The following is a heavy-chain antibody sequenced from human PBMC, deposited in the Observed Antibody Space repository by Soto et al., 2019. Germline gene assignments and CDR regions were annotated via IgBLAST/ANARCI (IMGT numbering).Heavy chain of an antibody. V-gene: IGHV1-46*01. Sequence: ASVKVSCKASGYTFTSYYMHWVRQAPGQGLEWMGIINPSGGSTSYAQKFQGRVTMTRDTSTSTVYMELSSLRSEDTAVYYCARSTPKGVVTVAYFDYWGQGTLVTVSS. CDR3: ARSTPKGVVTVAYFDY. CDR2: INPSGGST. CDR1: GYTFTSYY. J-gene: IGHJ4*02. D-gene: IGHD2-21*02.